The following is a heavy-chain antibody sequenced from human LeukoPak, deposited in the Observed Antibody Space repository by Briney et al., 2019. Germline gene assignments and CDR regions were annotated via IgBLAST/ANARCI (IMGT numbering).Heavy chain of an antibody. Sequence: GGSLRLSCAASGFTFSSYEMNWVRQAPGKGLEWVSYISSSGSTIYYADSVKGRFTISRDNSKNTLYLQMNSLRAEDTAVYYCAKGGYSYDSSGHYYFDYWGQGTLVTVSS. V-gene: IGHV3-48*03. CDR3: AKGGYSYDSSGHYYFDY. J-gene: IGHJ4*02. CDR1: GFTFSSYE. CDR2: ISSSGSTI. D-gene: IGHD3-22*01.